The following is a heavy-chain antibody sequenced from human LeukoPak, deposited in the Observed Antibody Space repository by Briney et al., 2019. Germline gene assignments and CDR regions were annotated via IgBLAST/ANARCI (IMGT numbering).Heavy chain of an antibody. D-gene: IGHD3-10*01. CDR2: INPNNGDT. Sequence: ASVKVSCKASGYTFTDYYIHWVRQAPGQGLEWMGWINPNNGDTNFAPNFHGRVTMTRGTSINTAYMDLSRLRSDDTAVYLCARDEVRGVMRVYGAEYFHHWGQGTLVSVSS. J-gene: IGHJ1*01. CDR1: GYTFTDYY. V-gene: IGHV1-2*02. CDR3: ARDEVRGVMRVYGAEYFHH.